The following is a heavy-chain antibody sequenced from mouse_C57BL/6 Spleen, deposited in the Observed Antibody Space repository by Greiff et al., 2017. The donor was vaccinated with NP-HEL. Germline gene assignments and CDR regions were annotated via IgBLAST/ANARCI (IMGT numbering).Heavy chain of an antibody. J-gene: IGHJ1*03. CDR3: ARGDYYGSSSWYFDV. CDR1: GYAFTNYL. D-gene: IGHD1-1*01. CDR2: INPGSGGT. V-gene: IGHV1-54*01. Sequence: QVQLKQSGAELVRPGTSVKVSCKASGYAFTNYLIEWVKQRPGQGLEWIGVINPGSGGTNYNEKFKGKATLTADNSSSTAYMQLSSLTSEDSAVYFCARGDYYGSSSWYFDVWGTGTTVTVSS.